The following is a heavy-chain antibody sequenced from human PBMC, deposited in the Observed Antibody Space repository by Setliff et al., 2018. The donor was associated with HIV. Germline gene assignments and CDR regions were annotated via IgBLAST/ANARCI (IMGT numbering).Heavy chain of an antibody. CDR1: GYSFTTHD. D-gene: IGHD2-2*01. CDR2: MNPDSGNT. Sequence: ASVKVSCKASGYSFTTHDINWVRQSPGQGLEWMGWMNPDSGNTFYAQQFQGRVTMTGDTSTDTAYMELTSLRSEDTAMYYCAPVSSGWFDPWGQGTLVTVSS. CDR3: APVSSGWFDP. J-gene: IGHJ5*02. V-gene: IGHV1-8*02.